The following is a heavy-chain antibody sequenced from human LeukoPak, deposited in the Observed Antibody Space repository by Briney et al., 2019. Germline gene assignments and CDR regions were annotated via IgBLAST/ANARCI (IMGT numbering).Heavy chain of an antibody. Sequence: ASVKVSCKASGYTFTSYATHWVRQAPGQRLEWMGWINAGNGNTKYSQKFQGRVTITRDTSASTAYMELSSLRSEDTAVYYCARVRRDFWSGYYTHWGQGTLVTVSS. CDR1: GYTFTSYA. CDR3: ARVRRDFWSGYYTH. CDR2: INAGNGNT. V-gene: IGHV1-3*01. J-gene: IGHJ4*02. D-gene: IGHD3-3*01.